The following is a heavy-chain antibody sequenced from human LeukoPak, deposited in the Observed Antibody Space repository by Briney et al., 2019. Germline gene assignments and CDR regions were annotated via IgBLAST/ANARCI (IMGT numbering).Heavy chain of an antibody. V-gene: IGHV3-7*01. Sequence: RGSLRLSCAASGFTFSSYWMSWVRQAPGKGLEWVANIKQDGSEKYYVDYVKGRFTISRDNAKNSLYLQMNSLRAEDTAVYYCARAEYQLLYFGAIDYWGQGTLVTVSS. D-gene: IGHD2-2*02. CDR3: ARAEYQLLYFGAIDY. CDR1: GFTFSSYW. J-gene: IGHJ4*02. CDR2: IKQDGSEK.